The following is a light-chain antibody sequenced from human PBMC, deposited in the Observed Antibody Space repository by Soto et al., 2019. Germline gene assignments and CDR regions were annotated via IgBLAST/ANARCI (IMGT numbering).Light chain of an antibody. CDR3: QQRTNWPPA. CDR2: GAP. V-gene: IGKV3D-20*02. J-gene: IGKJ5*01. CDR1: QSVFSTY. Sequence: EIVLTQSPGTLSLSPGERATLSCRATQSVFSTYLAWYQQKPGQAPRLLIYGAPSRATGIPDRFSGSGSRTDFTLTISRLEPEDCAVYYCQQRTNWPPAFGQGTRLEIK.